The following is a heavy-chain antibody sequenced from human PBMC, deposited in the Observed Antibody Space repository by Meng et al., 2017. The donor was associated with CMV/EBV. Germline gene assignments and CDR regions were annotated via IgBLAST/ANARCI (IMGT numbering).Heavy chain of an antibody. Sequence: KVSCKGSGYSFTSYWIGWVRQMPGKGLEWMGIIYPGDSDTRYSPPFQGQVTISADKSISTAYLQWSSLKASDTAMYYCARAGDYDFWSGYYGMDVWGQGTTVTVSS. CDR2: IYPGDSDT. D-gene: IGHD3-3*01. V-gene: IGHV5-51*01. CDR1: GYSFTSYW. CDR3: ARAGDYDFWSGYYGMDV. J-gene: IGHJ6*02.